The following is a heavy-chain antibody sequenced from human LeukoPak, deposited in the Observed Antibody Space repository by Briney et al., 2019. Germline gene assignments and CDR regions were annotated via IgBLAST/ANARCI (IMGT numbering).Heavy chain of an antibody. Sequence: GGSLRLSCAASGFTFSSYGMHWVRQAPGKGLEWGAVIWYDGSNKYYADSVKGRFTISRDNSKKTLYLQMNSLRAEETAVYYCARGRGSGSSTFDYWGQGTLVTVSS. CDR3: ARGRGSGSSTFDY. J-gene: IGHJ4*02. CDR1: GFTFSSYG. CDR2: IWYDGSNK. D-gene: IGHD3-10*01. V-gene: IGHV3-33*01.